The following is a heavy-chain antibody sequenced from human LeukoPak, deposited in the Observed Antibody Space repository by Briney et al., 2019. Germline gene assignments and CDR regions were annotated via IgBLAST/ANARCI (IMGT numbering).Heavy chain of an antibody. CDR2: ISRSSSYK. CDR1: GFTFSSYS. CDR3: ASSRYDSSGYYGIIGY. Sequence: GGSLRLSCAASGFTFSSYSMDWVRQAPGKGLEWVSSISRSSSYKYYADSVKGRFTISRDNAKNSLYLQMNSLRAEDTAVYYCASSRYDSSGYYGIIGYWGQGTLVTVSS. V-gene: IGHV3-21*01. J-gene: IGHJ4*02. D-gene: IGHD3-22*01.